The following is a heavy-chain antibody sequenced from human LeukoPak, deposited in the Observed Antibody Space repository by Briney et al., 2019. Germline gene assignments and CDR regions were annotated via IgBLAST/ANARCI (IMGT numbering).Heavy chain of an antibody. CDR2: ISPNSGGT. CDR1: GYTFTGYY. CDR3: ARGAGAPIESDSSSWYSFWHFDY. J-gene: IGHJ4*02. V-gene: IGHV1-2*02. D-gene: IGHD6-13*01. Sequence: ASVKVSCKASGYTFTGYYVHWVRQAPGQGLEWMGWISPNSGGTDYAQKFQGRVTMTRDTSISTAYMELSRLRSDDTAVYYCARGAGAPIESDSSSWYSFWHFDYWGQGTLVTVSS.